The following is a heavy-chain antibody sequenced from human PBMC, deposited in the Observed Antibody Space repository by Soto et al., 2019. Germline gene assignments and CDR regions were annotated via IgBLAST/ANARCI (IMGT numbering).Heavy chain of an antibody. D-gene: IGHD2-2*01. CDR1: GYSFTSYW. CDR2: IYPGDSDT. V-gene: IGHV5-51*01. Sequence: GESLKISCKGSGYSFTSYWIGWVRQMPGKGLEWMGIIYPGDSDTRYSPSFQGQVTISADKSISTAYLQWSSLKASDTAMYYCARHILGYCSSTSCRDYYYYMDGWGKGTTVTVSS. J-gene: IGHJ6*03. CDR3: ARHILGYCSSTSCRDYYYYMDG.